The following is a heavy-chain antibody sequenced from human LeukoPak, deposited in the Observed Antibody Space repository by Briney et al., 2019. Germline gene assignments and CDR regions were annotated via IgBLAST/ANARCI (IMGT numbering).Heavy chain of an antibody. Sequence: SETLSLTCTVSGGSISSGSYYWSWIRQPAGKGLEWIGRIYTSGSTNYNPSLKSRVTISVDTSKNQFSLKLSSVTAADTAVYYCARSAGYCSSTSCYKRGDYYYYMDVWGKGTTVTVSS. CDR3: ARSAGYCSSTSCYKRGDYYYYMDV. CDR1: GGSISSGSYY. V-gene: IGHV4-61*02. J-gene: IGHJ6*03. D-gene: IGHD2-2*02. CDR2: IYTSGST.